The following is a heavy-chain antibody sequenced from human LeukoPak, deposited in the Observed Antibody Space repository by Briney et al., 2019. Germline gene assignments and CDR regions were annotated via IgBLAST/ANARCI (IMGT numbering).Heavy chain of an antibody. CDR1: GFTLSRHW. V-gene: IGHV3-7*01. Sequence: GGSLRLSCAASGFTLSRHWMNWVRQAPGKGLEWVANIREDGTEIYYMDSGEGRFTISRDNANTSLHLQINSLRAEDPAVYYCARGVYSIDYWGQGTLVTVSS. D-gene: IGHD2-15*01. J-gene: IGHJ4*02. CDR2: IREDGTEI. CDR3: ARGVYSIDY.